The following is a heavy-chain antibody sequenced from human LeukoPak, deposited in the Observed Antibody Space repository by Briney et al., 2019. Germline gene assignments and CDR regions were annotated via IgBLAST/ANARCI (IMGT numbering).Heavy chain of an antibody. J-gene: IGHJ4*02. CDR3: AKAWGGTKRIQLWLRSYFDY. V-gene: IGHV3-30*18. CDR2: ISYDGSNK. D-gene: IGHD5-18*01. Sequence: GGSLRLSCAASGFTFSSYGMHWVRQAPGKGLEWVAVISYDGSNKYYADSVKGRFTISRDNSKNTLYLQMNSLRAEDTAVYYCAKAWGGTKRIQLWLRSYFDYWGQGTLVTVSS. CDR1: GFTFSSYG.